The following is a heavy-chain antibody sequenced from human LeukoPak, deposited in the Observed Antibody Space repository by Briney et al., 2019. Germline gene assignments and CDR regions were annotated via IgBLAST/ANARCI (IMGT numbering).Heavy chain of an antibody. CDR1: SASISSSY. V-gene: IGHV4-59*01. J-gene: IGHJ4*02. D-gene: IGHD6-6*01. Sequence: SETLSLTCTASSASISSSYWSWIRQPPGKGLDWIGYIYYSGSTNYNPSLKSRVTISVNTSKNQFSLKLSSVTAADTAVYYCARGRYGSSPFDFWGQGTLVTVSS. CDR3: ARGRYGSSPFDF. CDR2: IYYSGST.